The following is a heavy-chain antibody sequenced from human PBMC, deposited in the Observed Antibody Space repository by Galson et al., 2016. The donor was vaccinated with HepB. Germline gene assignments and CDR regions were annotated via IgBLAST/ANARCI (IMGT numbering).Heavy chain of an antibody. V-gene: IGHV4-39*01. Sequence: SETLSLTCTVSGGSIASDTYYWGWIRQPPGKGLEWIGTIFHTGATYDNPSLKTRVTLFVDKTKNQFSLRLSSVTAADTAVYFCARHVRYYDWRIFDSWGQGSLVIVSS. J-gene: IGHJ5*01. CDR2: IFHTGAT. CDR1: GGSIASDTYY. CDR3: ARHVRYYDWRIFDS. D-gene: IGHD3-9*01.